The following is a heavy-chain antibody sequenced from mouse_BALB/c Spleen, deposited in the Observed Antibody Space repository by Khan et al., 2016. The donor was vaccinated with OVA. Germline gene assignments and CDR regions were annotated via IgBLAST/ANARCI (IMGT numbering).Heavy chain of an antibody. J-gene: IGHJ4*01. D-gene: IGHD3-3*01. CDR1: GYTFPECT. CDR2: INPKNGDT. Sequence: VQLQQSGPELVKPGASVKISCKTSGYTFPECTVHWVKQSLGKSLDWIGVINPKNGDTAYNQKFKGKATLTVDKSSSTAYMEFRSLTSEDSAVDYCARDAGRYWGQGTSVTVAS. CDR3: ARDAGRY. V-gene: IGHV1-18*01.